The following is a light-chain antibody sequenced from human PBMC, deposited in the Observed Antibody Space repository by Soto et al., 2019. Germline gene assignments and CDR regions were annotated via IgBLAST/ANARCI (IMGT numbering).Light chain of an antibody. V-gene: IGLV2-11*01. CDR2: DVT. CDR3: CSYVSTYTYV. CDR1: GSDVGGYNY. Sequence: LTQPRSVSGSPGQSVTISCTGTGSDVGGYNYVSWYQQHPGKAPKLMIFDVTTRPSGVPDRFSGSKSGNTASLTISGLQAEDEADYYCCSYVSTYTYVFGTGTKVTVL. J-gene: IGLJ1*01.